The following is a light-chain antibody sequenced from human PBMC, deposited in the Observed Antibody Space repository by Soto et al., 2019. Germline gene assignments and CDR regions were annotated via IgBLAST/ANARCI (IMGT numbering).Light chain of an antibody. Sequence: IQLTQSPSSLSASVGDRVTITCRASQDIRSALGWYQQKPGKVPKLLIYAASTLQSGVPSRFSGSRSGTDFTLTLSRLQPEDFATYYCLLDFSYFWAFGQGTKVEIK. V-gene: IGKV1-6*01. J-gene: IGKJ1*01. CDR1: QDIRSA. CDR3: LLDFSYFWA. CDR2: AAS.